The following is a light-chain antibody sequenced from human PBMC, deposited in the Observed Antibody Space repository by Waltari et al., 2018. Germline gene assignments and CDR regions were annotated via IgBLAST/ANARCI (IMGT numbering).Light chain of an antibody. V-gene: IGLV1-40*01. Sequence: QSVLAQPPSVSGAPGQRVTISCSGSSSNIGAGSAVHWYQPLPGTAPKLLIYGNSNRPSGVPDRFSGSKSGTSASLAITGLQAEDEADYYCQSYDSSLSGSVFGGGTKLTVL. J-gene: IGLJ3*02. CDR3: QSYDSSLSGSV. CDR2: GNS. CDR1: SSNIGAGSA.